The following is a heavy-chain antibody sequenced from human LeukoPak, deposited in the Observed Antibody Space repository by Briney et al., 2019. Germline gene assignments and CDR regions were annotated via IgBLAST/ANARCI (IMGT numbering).Heavy chain of an antibody. J-gene: IGHJ5*02. CDR3: ARDPGIAVAGPGP. Sequence: KPTETLSLTCTVSGGSISSYYRSWIRQPPGKGLEWIGRIYTSGSTNNNPSLKSRVTMSVDTSKNQFSLNLSSVTAADTAVYYCARDPGIAVAGPGPWGQGTLVTVSS. D-gene: IGHD6-19*01. CDR1: GGSISSYY. V-gene: IGHV4-4*07. CDR2: IYTSGST.